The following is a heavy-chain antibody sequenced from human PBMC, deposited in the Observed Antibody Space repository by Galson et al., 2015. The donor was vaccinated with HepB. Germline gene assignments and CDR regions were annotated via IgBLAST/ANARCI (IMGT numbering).Heavy chain of an antibody. CDR1: GYRFSNYW. D-gene: IGHD6-13*01. Sequence: QSGAEVKKPGEPLKISCKASGYRFSNYWIGWVRQMPGKGLEWIGIIYPSDYDLRYSPSLQGQVTLSVDKSVTTTYLQWSSLKASDTAMYYCARRAYSSSWFTKPFDYWGQGTLVTVSS. V-gene: IGHV5-51*01. CDR2: IYPSDYDL. J-gene: IGHJ4*02. CDR3: ARRAYSSSWFTKPFDY.